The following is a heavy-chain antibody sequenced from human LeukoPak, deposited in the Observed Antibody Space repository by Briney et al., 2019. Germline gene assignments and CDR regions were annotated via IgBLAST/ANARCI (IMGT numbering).Heavy chain of an antibody. D-gene: IGHD4-23*01. CDR2: ISGSGDSV. J-gene: IGHJ4*02. CDR3: ARASVVTSPFDY. CDR1: GFTFTNYE. Sequence: GGSLRLSCAASGFTFTNYEMSWVRQAPGKGLEWLSSISGSGDSVFYADSVKGRFTISRDNSLNTLHLQMNTLRADDTAVYYCARASVVTSPFDYWGQGTLVTVSS. V-gene: IGHV3-23*01.